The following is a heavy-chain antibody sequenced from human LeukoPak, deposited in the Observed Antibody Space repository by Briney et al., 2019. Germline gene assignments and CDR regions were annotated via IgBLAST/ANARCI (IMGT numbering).Heavy chain of an antibody. V-gene: IGHV3-48*03. CDR2: ISSSGSTL. J-gene: IGHJ4*02. Sequence: GGSLRLTCASCRCIIIKYELYDVGQAPGKGLEWLSYISSSGSTLYYADSVKGRFTISRVNAKSSPYLQMNSRRVEDTDVYYCERFGQKLVSDYWGQGTLLTVSS. CDR1: RCIIIKYE. D-gene: IGHD6-13*01. CDR3: ERFGQKLVSDY.